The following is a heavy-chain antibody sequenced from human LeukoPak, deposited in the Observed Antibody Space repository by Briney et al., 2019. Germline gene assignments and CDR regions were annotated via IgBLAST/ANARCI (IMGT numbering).Heavy chain of an antibody. D-gene: IGHD6-19*01. J-gene: IGHJ4*02. Sequence: GGSLRLSCTVSGFTVSSNSMSWVRQAPGKGLEWVSFIYSDNTHYSDSVKGRFTISRDNSKNTLYLQMNSLRAEDTAVYYCARESFKGRYSSGWYPQKGFDYWGQGTLVTVSS. CDR1: GFTVSSNS. CDR3: ARESFKGRYSSGWYPQKGFDY. V-gene: IGHV3-53*01. CDR2: IYSDNT.